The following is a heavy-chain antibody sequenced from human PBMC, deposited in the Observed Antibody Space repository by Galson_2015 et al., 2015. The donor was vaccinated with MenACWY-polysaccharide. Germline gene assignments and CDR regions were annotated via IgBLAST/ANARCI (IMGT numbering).Heavy chain of an antibody. CDR1: GYSISSGYY. Sequence: ETLSLTCAVSGYSISSGYYWGWIRQPPGKGLEWIGSIYHSGSTYYNPSHKSRVTIPVDTSKNQFSLKLSSVTAADTAVYYCARVEKYSGSFYILYWGQGTLVTVSS. CDR2: IYHSGST. J-gene: IGHJ4*02. V-gene: IGHV4-38-2*01. D-gene: IGHD1-26*01. CDR3: ARVEKYSGSFYILY.